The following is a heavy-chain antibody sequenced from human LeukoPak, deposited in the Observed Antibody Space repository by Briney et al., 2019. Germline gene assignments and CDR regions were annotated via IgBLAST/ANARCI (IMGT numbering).Heavy chain of an antibody. CDR3: ATIIQYSRSRYNWFDP. CDR2: IYHSGST. Sequence: PSETLSLTCTVSGYSISSGYYWGWIRQPPGKGLEWIGSIYHSGSTYYNPSLKSRVTISVDKSKNQFSLKLSSVTAADTAVYYCATIIQYSRSRYNWFDPWGQGTLVTVSS. J-gene: IGHJ5*02. V-gene: IGHV4-38-2*02. D-gene: IGHD6-13*01. CDR1: GYSISSGYY.